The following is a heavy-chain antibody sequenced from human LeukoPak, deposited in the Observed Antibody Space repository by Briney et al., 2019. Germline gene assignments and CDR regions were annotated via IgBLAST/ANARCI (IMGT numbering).Heavy chain of an antibody. CDR1: GGTFSSYA. Sequence: SVRVSCKASGGTFSSYAISWVRQDPGQGLEWLGGIIPIFGTANYAQKFQGRVTITADESTSTAYMELSSLRSEDTAVYYCARDLGVRYQLSGPWGQGTLVTVSS. CDR2: IIPIFGTA. V-gene: IGHV1-69*01. J-gene: IGHJ5*02. CDR3: ARDLGVRYQLSGP. D-gene: IGHD2-2*01.